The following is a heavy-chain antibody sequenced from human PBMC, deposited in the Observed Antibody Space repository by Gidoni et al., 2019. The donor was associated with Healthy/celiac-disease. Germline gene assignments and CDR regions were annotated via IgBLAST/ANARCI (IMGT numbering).Heavy chain of an antibody. J-gene: IGHJ4*02. D-gene: IGHD3-10*01. CDR2: IYYSGST. Sequence: QVQLQESGPGLAKPSETLSITCTVSGGSISSYYWSWIRHPPGKGLEWIGYIYYSGSTNYNPSLKSRVTISVDTSKNQFSLKLSSVTAADTAVYYCARDGGSGHFDYWGQGTLVTVSS. V-gene: IGHV4-59*01. CDR3: ARDGGSGHFDY. CDR1: GGSISSYY.